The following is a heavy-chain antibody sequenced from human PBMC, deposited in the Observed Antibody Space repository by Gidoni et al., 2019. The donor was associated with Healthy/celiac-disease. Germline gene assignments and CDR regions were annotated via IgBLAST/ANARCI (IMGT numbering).Heavy chain of an antibody. D-gene: IGHD3-22*01. CDR3: AREGNGLYYDSRDPSAQGAFDI. V-gene: IGHV3-30-3*01. J-gene: IGHJ3*02. CDR1: GFTFSSYA. CDR2: ISYDGSNK. Sequence: QVQLVESGGGVVQPGRSLRLSCAASGFTFSSYAMHWVRQAPGKGLEWVSVISYDGSNKYYADSVKGRFTISRDNSKNTLYLQMNSLRAEDTAVYYCAREGNGLYYDSRDPSAQGAFDIWGQGTMVTVSS.